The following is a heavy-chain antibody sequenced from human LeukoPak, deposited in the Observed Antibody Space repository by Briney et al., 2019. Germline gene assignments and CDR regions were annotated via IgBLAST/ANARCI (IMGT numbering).Heavy chain of an antibody. CDR2: IYYSGST. V-gene: IGHV4-59*01. CDR1: GVSISSYY. J-gene: IGHJ6*02. Sequence: PSETLSLTCTVSGVSISSYYWSWIRQPPGKGLEWIGYIYYSGSTNYNPSLKSQVTISVDTSKNQFSLKLSSVTAADTAVYYCARVAGYSSFYYYQGMDVWGQGTTVTVSS. D-gene: IGHD6-13*01. CDR3: ARVAGYSSFYYYQGMDV.